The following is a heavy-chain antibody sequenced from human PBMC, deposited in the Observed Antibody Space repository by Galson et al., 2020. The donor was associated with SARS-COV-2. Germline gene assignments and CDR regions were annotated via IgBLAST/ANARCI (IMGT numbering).Heavy chain of an antibody. Sequence: GGSLRLSCAASGFTFSSYAMHWVRQAPGKGLEWVAVISYDGSNKYYADSVKGRFTISRDNSKNTLYLQMNSLRAKDTAVYYCANELRGSHDYWGQGTLVTVSS. CDR3: ANELRGSHDY. V-gene: IGHV3-30*04. CDR1: GFTFSSYA. CDR2: ISYDGSNK. J-gene: IGHJ4*02. D-gene: IGHD1-26*01.